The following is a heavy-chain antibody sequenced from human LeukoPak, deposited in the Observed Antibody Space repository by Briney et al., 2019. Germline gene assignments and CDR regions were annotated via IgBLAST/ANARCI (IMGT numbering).Heavy chain of an antibody. D-gene: IGHD1-1*01. CDR1: GFTFSNYW. V-gene: IGHV3-7*01. J-gene: IGHJ4*02. CDR3: AKATGTLGN. Sequence: GGSLRLSCAASGFTFSNYWMNWVRQAPGKGLEWVANIKQDGSEKYYVDSVKGRFTISRDNAKNSLYLQMNSLRAEDSAVYYCAKATGTLGNWGQGTLVTVSS. CDR2: IKQDGSEK.